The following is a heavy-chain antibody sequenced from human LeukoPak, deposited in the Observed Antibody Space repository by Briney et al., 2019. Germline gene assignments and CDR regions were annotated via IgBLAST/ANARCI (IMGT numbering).Heavy chain of an antibody. CDR2: IYTSGST. J-gene: IGHJ6*03. CDR3: ARYSSSSVYYYYYMDV. Sequence: PSETLSLACTVYARSISSYYWSWIRQPDGKGMEWIGRIYTSGSTNYNPSLKSLVTMSVDTSKNQFSLKLSSVTAADTAVYYCARYSSSSVYYYYYMDVWGKGTTVTVSS. CDR1: ARSISSYY. V-gene: IGHV4-59*10. D-gene: IGHD6-6*01.